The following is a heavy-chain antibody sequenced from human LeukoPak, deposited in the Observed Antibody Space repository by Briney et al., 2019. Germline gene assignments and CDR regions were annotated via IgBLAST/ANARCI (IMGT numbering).Heavy chain of an antibody. CDR2: IYHSGST. Sequence: SETLSLTCNVSGYSISSGYYWGWIRQPPGKGLEWIGSIYHSGSTYYNPSLKSRVTISVDASKNQCSLKLSSVTASDTAVYYCARDRTGFDPWGQGTLVTVSS. CDR3: ARDRTGFDP. D-gene: IGHD1-1*01. V-gene: IGHV4-38-2*02. CDR1: GYSISSGYY. J-gene: IGHJ5*02.